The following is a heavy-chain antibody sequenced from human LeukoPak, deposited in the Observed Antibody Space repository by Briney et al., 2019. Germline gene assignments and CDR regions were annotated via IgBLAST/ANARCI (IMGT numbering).Heavy chain of an antibody. CDR3: ARDWDFVIVPAAIGY. D-gene: IGHD2-2*01. V-gene: IGHV4-38-2*02. Sequence: PSETLSLTCTVSGYSISSNFYWGWIRQSPGKGLEWIGSFFHNERTYYNPSLKSRVTISVDTSKNQFSLKLSSVTAADTALYYCARDWDFVIVPAAIGYWGQGTLVTVSS. CDR1: GYSISSNFY. CDR2: FFHNERT. J-gene: IGHJ4*02.